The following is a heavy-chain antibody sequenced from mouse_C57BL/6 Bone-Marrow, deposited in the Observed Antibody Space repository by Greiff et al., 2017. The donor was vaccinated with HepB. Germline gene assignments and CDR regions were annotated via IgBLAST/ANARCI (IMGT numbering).Heavy chain of an antibody. V-gene: IGHV1-55*01. CDR3: ARSGNYGPWFAY. D-gene: IGHD1-1*02. CDR1: GYTFTSYW. Sequence: VQLQQPGAELVKPGASVKMSCKASGYTFTSYWITWVKQRPGQGLEWIGDIYHGSGSTNYNEKFKSKATLTVDTSSSTAYMQLSSLTSEDSAVYYCARSGNYGPWFAYWGQGTLVTVSA. J-gene: IGHJ3*01. CDR2: IYHGSGST.